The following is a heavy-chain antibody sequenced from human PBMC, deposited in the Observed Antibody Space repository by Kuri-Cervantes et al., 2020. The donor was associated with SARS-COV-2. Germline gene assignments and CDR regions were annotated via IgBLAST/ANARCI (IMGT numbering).Heavy chain of an antibody. CDR3: ARHYSFDRFHK. J-gene: IGHJ4*02. D-gene: IGHD3-9*01. Sequence: ESLKISCTVPCTSISSSTYYWGWTRQSPGTGLEWIGSIYESGDIYYSLSLKSRHRLSVDTSKNQFSLKLTSVTAADTAIYYCARHYSFDRFHKWGQGTQVTVSS. CDR2: IYESGDI. V-gene: IGHV4-39*01. CDR1: CTSISSSTYY.